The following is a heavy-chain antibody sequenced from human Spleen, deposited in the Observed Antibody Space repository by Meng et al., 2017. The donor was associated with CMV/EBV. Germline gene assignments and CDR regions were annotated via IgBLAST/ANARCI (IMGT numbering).Heavy chain of an antibody. Sequence: GGSLRLSCAASKSSFSTYAMGWVRQAPGKGLEWVSAISESGTTAYYADSVKGRFTISRDNSKSPLFLQMNSLRAEDTAVYYCAKFGWGGHDFWTGPFDEWGQGTLVTVSS. V-gene: IGHV3-23*01. CDR3: AKFGWGGHDFWTGPFDE. CDR2: ISESGTTA. CDR1: KSSFSTYA. J-gene: IGHJ4*02. D-gene: IGHD3/OR15-3a*01.